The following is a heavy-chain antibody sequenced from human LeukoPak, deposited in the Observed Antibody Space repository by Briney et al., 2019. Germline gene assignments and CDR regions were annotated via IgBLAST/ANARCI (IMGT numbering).Heavy chain of an antibody. D-gene: IGHD3-9*01. CDR2: IYYSGST. CDR1: GGSISSGGYY. V-gene: IGHV4-61*08. J-gene: IGHJ1*01. CDR3: ARGSLTIFLHY. Sequence: PSETLSLTCTVSGGSISSGGYYWSWIRQHPGKGLEWIGYIYYSGSTNYNPSLNSRVTISLDTSKNQFSLNLSSVTAADTAVYYCARGSLTIFLHYWGQGTLVTVSS.